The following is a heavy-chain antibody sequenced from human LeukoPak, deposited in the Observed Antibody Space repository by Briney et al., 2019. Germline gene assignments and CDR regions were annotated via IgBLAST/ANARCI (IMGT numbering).Heavy chain of an antibody. CDR1: GGSISSYY. J-gene: IGHJ6*04. D-gene: IGHD3-3*01. Sequence: SETLSLTCTVSGGSISSYYWSWIRQPPGKGLEWIGYIYYSGSTNFNPSLKSRVTISVDTSKNQFSLKLSSVTAADTAVYYCAGNDFWSGYAMDVWGKGTTVTVSS. CDR3: AGNDFWSGYAMDV. CDR2: IYYSGST. V-gene: IGHV4-59*01.